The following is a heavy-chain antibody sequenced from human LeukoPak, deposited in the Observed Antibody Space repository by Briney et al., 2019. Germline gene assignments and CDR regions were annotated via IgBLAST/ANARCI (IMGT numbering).Heavy chain of an antibody. Sequence: SQTLSLTCAISGDSVSSNSAAWNWIRQSPSRGLEWLGRTYYRSKWYNDYAVSVKSRITINPNTSKNQFSLQLNSVTPEDTAAYYCARDVDYYGSGSYYLFDYWGQGTLVTVSS. CDR3: ARDVDYYGSGSYYLFDY. J-gene: IGHJ4*02. CDR2: TYYRSKWYN. CDR1: GDSVSSNSAA. V-gene: IGHV6-1*01. D-gene: IGHD3-10*01.